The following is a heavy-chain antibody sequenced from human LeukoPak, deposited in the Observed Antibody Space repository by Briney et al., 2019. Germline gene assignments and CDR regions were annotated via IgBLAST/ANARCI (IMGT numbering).Heavy chain of an antibody. J-gene: IGHJ6*02. CDR1: GFTFSSYA. V-gene: IGHV3-23*01. Sequence: QPGASLRLSCAASGFTFSSYAMSWVRQAPGKGLEWVSAISGSGGSTYYADSVKGRFTISRDNSKNTLYLQMNSLRAEDTAVYYCAKGVYYDSSGYYTDYYYYGMDVWGQGTTVTVSS. CDR2: ISGSGGST. D-gene: IGHD3-22*01. CDR3: AKGVYYDSSGYYTDYYYYGMDV.